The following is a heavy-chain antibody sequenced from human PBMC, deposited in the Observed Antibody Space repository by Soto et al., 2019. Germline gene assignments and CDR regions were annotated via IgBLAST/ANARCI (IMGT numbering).Heavy chain of an antibody. V-gene: IGHV1-69*06. J-gene: IGHJ4*02. Sequence: QVLLVQSGAEVTKPGSSVKVSCKLSGATFSSYAMSWVRQAPGQGLEWIGGIIPFFGTPNSAQKFQGRVTITADTYTATSYMELSSLRSDDTAVYYCARDKGAYYSHLVYWGQGTLVTVSS. D-gene: IGHD3-22*01. CDR2: IIPFFGTP. CDR1: GATFSSYA. CDR3: ARDKGAYYSHLVY.